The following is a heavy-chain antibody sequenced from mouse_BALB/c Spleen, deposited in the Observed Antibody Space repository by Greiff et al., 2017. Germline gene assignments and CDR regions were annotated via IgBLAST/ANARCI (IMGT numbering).Heavy chain of an antibody. CDR2: INPSTGYT. CDR3: AIYYGSRVWFAY. V-gene: IGHV1-7*01. D-gene: IGHD1-1*01. J-gene: IGHJ3*01. CDR1: GYTFTSYW. Sequence: VMLVESGAELAKPGASVKMSCKASGYTFTSYWMHWVKQRPGQGLEWIGYINPSTGYTEYNQKFKDKATLTADKSSSTAYMQLSSLTSEDSAVYYCAIYYGSRVWFAYWGQGTLVTVSA.